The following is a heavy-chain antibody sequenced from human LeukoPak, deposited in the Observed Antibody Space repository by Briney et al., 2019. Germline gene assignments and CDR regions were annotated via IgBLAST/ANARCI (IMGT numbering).Heavy chain of an antibody. CDR3: ARHQYDYAWGSYHNLHIDY. CDR1: GFTFSSYS. D-gene: IGHD3-16*02. V-gene: IGHV3-21*01. J-gene: IGHJ4*02. Sequence: GGSLRLSCATSGFTFSSYSMNWVRQAPGKGLEWVSSISSSSSYIYYADSVKGRFTISRDNAKNSLYLQMNSLGAEDTAVYYCARHQYDYAWGSYHNLHIDYWGQGTLVTVSS. CDR2: ISSSSSYI.